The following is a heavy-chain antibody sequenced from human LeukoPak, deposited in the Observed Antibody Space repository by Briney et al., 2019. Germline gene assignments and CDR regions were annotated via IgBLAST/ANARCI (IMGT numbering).Heavy chain of an antibody. CDR1: GYTFTGYY. D-gene: IGHD1-26*01. CDR3: ARVKGSGSYLDAFDI. Sequence: GASVKVSCKASGYTFTGYYMHWVRQAPGQGLEWMGWINPNSGGTNYAQKFQGRVTMTRDTSISTAYMELSRWRSDDTAVYYCARVKGSGSYLDAFDIWGQGTMVTVSS. J-gene: IGHJ3*02. V-gene: IGHV1-2*02. CDR2: INPNSGGT.